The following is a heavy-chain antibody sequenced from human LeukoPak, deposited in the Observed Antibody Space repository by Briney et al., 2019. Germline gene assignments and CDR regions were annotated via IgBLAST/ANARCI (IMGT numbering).Heavy chain of an antibody. J-gene: IGHJ4*02. D-gene: IGHD2-2*01. CDR3: ARLACSTSCYEIDY. CDR2: ISSSGSTI. V-gene: IGHV3-11*04. CDR1: GFTFSDYY. Sequence: GGSLRLSCAASGFTFSDYYMSWIRQAPGKGLEWVSYISSSGSTIYYADSVKGRFTISRDNAKNSLYLQMNSLRAEDTAVYYCARLACSTSCYEIDYWGQGTLVTVSS.